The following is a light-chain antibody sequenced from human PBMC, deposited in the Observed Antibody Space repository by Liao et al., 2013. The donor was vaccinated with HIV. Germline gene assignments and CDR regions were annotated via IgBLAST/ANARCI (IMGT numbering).Light chain of an antibody. V-gene: IGLV3-1*01. Sequence: SYELTQPPSVSVSPGQTANIPCSGDKLGQKYAYWYQQKPGQSPVLVIYLDGKRPSGIPERFSGSNSGNTATLTITRVEAGDEADYYCQVWDGDFAVFGRGTKLTVL. CDR3: QVWDGDFAV. CDR2: LDG. CDR1: KLGQKY. J-gene: IGLJ2*01.